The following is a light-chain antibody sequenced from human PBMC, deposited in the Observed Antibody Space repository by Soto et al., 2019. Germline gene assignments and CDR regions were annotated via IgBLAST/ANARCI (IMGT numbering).Light chain of an antibody. Sequence: QSALTQPPSASGSPGQSVTISCTGTSSDVGGHNYVSWYQQYPGKAPKLMIYEVSKRPSGVPDRFSGSTSGNTASLTVSGLQAEDEADYYCSSYASSNSLVFGGGTKLTVL. J-gene: IGLJ2*01. CDR1: SSDVGGHNY. V-gene: IGLV2-8*01. CDR2: EVS. CDR3: SSYASSNSLV.